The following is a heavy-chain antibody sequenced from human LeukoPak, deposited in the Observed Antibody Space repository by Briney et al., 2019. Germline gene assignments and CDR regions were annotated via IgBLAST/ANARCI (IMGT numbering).Heavy chain of an antibody. V-gene: IGHV3-21*01. Sequence: PGGSLRLSCAASGFTFSSYSMNWVRQAPGKGLEWVSSISSSSSYIYYADSVKGRFTISRDNAKNSLYLQMNSLRAEDTAVYYCARGVVVVTASWYFDLWGRATLVTVSS. CDR3: ARGVVVVTASWYFDL. CDR1: GFTFSSYS. J-gene: IGHJ2*01. D-gene: IGHD2-21*02. CDR2: ISSSSSYI.